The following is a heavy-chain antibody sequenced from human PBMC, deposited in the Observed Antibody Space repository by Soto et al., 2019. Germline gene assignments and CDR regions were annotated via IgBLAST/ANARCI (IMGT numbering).Heavy chain of an antibody. CDR1: GYTFTSYA. Sequence: QVQLVQSGAEVKKPGASVKVSCKASGYTFTSYAMHWVRQAPGQRLEWMGWINAGNGNTKYSQKVQGRVTITRDTSASTAYMQLSSLRSEDTAVYYCARAHPYGDPREGSFDIWGQGTMVTVSS. CDR3: ARAHPYGDPREGSFDI. CDR2: INAGNGNT. V-gene: IGHV1-3*01. D-gene: IGHD4-17*01. J-gene: IGHJ3*02.